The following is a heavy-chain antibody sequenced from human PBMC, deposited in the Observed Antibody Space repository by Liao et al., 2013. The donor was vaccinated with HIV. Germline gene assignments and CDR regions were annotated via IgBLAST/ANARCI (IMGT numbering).Heavy chain of an antibody. CDR1: GGSITRDY. J-gene: IGHJ2*01. Sequence: QVQLQESGPGLVKPSETLSLTCTVSGGSITRDYWSWLRQPAGKGLEWIGRIYNTGTINYNPSLRSRFTLSRDTSKNQFSLELTSVTAADTAVYYCARGKRGLGMLYFDLWGRGTPVTVSS. CDR2: IYNTGTI. CDR3: ARGKRGLGMLYFDL. V-gene: IGHV4-4*07. D-gene: IGHD7-27*01.